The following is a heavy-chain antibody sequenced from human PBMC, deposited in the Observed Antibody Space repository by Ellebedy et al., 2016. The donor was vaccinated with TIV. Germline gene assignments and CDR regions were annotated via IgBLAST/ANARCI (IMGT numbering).Heavy chain of an antibody. CDR2: ISRSGEST. Sequence: GESLKISXTASGFTFSSYVMSWVRQAPGKGLKWVSGISRSGESTYYADSVKGRFTISRDNPKNTLYLQMNSLRAEDTAVYYCAKDRDDDGDYVFDSWGQGILVTVSS. CDR1: GFTFSSYV. J-gene: IGHJ4*02. CDR3: AKDRDDDGDYVFDS. D-gene: IGHD4-17*01. V-gene: IGHV3-23*01.